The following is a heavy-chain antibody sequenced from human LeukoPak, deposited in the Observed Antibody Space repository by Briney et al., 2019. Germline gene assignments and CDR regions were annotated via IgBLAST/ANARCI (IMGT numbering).Heavy chain of an antibody. J-gene: IGHJ3*02. CDR2: ISSSSSYT. Sequence: PGGSLRLSCAASGFTFSDYYMSWIRQAPGKGLEWVSYISSSSSYTNYADSVKGRFTISRDNAKNPLYLQMNSLRAEDTAVYYCARDRHAVVTESNDAFDIWGQGTMVTVSS. D-gene: IGHD2-21*02. V-gene: IGHV3-11*05. CDR3: ARDRHAVVTESNDAFDI. CDR1: GFTFSDYY.